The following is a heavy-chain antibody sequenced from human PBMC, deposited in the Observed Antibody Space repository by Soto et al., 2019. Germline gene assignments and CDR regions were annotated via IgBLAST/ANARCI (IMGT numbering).Heavy chain of an antibody. CDR1: GGSFSGYY. D-gene: IGHD6-13*01. V-gene: IGHV4-34*01. Sequence: PSETLSLTCAVYGGSFSGYYWTWIRQPPGKGLEWIGNIYYSGSTYYNPSLKSRVTISVDTSKNQFSLKQSSVTAADTAVYYCARHLPGYSSSWDHFDYWGQGTLVTVSS. J-gene: IGHJ4*02. CDR2: IYYSGST. CDR3: ARHLPGYSSSWDHFDY.